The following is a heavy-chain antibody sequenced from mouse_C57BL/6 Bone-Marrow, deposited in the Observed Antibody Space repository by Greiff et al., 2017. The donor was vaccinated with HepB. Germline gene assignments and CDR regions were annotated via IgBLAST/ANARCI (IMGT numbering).Heavy chain of an antibody. D-gene: IGHD3-2*02. V-gene: IGHV5-17*01. CDR3: ARGDSSVFDY. J-gene: IGHJ2*01. Sequence: EVKLVESGGGLVKPGGSLKLSCAASEFTFSDYGMHWVRQAPEKGLEWVAYISSGSSTIYYADTVKGRFTISRDNAKNTLFLQMTSLRSEDTAMYYCARGDSSVFDYWGQGTTLTVSS. CDR2: ISSGSSTI. CDR1: EFTFSDYG.